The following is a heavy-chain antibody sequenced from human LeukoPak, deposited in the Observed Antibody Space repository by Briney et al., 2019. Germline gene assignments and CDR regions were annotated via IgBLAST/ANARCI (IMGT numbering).Heavy chain of an antibody. CDR2: IYYSGST. CDR3: ARGEVRWEPSGIDY. V-gene: IGHV4-39*01. J-gene: IGHJ4*02. CDR1: GGSISSSSYY. Sequence: SETLSLTCTVSGGSISSSSYYCGWIRQPPGKGLEWIGSIYYSGSTYYNPSLKSRVTISVDTSKNQFSLKLSSVTAADTAVYYCARGEVRWEPSGIDYWGQGTLVTVSS. D-gene: IGHD1-26*01.